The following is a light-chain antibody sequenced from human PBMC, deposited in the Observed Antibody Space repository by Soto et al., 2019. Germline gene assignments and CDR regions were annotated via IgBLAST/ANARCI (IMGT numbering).Light chain of an antibody. CDR2: GGS. V-gene: IGKV3-15*01. CDR1: ESVRSD. J-gene: IGKJ5*01. Sequence: ERVMTQSPVTLSVTPGTSATLSCRASESVRSDLAWYQQKPGQAPRLLIYGGSLRAADVPDRFSGSGSGTEFTLTISNLQSEDSAVYYCQQYNDWPTITFGQGTRLETK. CDR3: QQYNDWPTIT.